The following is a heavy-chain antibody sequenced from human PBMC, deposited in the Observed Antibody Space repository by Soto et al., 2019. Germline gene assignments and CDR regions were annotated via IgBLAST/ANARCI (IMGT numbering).Heavy chain of an antibody. V-gene: IGHV6-1*01. D-gene: IGHD6-13*01. J-gene: IGHJ3*02. CDR1: GDSVSSNIAA. CDR3: ARALPNYPRIGGAGNNAFDI. CDR2: TYYRSKWYI. Sequence: QVPLQQSGPGLVKPSQTLSLTCAISGDSVSSNIAAWNWIRQSPSRGLEWLGRTYYRSKWYIDYAVSVKSRIMINPDTSKNQFSLQLNSVTPEDTAVYYCARALPNYPRIGGAGNNAFDIWGQGTMVTVSS.